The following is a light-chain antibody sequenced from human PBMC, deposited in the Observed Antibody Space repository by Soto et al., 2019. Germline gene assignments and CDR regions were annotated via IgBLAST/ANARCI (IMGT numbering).Light chain of an antibody. Sequence: SLSPGDRATLSGRASQSVSSYLAWYQQKPGQAPRLLIYDASTRASGVPDGFSGSGSGTEFTLTISRLEPEDFAVYYCQQYGTSPQTFGQGTKVDIK. V-gene: IGKV3-20*01. CDR3: QQYGTSPQT. CDR1: QSVSSY. J-gene: IGKJ1*01. CDR2: DAS.